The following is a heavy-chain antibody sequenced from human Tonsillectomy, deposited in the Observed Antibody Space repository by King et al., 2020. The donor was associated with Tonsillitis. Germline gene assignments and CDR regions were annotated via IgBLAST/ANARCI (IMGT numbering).Heavy chain of an antibody. CDR1: GYTFTSYY. D-gene: IGHD5-18*01. CDR2: INPSGGST. V-gene: IGHV1-46*03. J-gene: IGHJ4*02. CDR3: ARDQVGLNTAMGPSGFDF. Sequence: VQLVESGAEVKKPGASVKVSCKASGYTFTSYYMHWVRQAPGQGLEWMGIINPSGGSTNYAQRFQGRVTMTRDTSTSTVYMELSSLRSEDTAVYYCARDQVGLNTAMGPSGFDFWGQGTLVTVSS.